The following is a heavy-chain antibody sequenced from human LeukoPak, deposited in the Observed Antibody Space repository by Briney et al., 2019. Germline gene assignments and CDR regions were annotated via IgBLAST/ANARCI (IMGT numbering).Heavy chain of an antibody. D-gene: IGHD1-26*01. Sequence: KSGGSLRLSCAASGFTFSSYGMHWVRQAPGKGLEWVGRIKSKTDGGTTDYAAPVKGRFTISRDDSKNTLYLQMNSLKTEDTAVYYCTTDRRWELWPSAFDIWGQGTMVTVSS. J-gene: IGHJ3*02. CDR2: IKSKTDGGTT. V-gene: IGHV3-15*01. CDR3: TTDRRWELWPSAFDI. CDR1: GFTFSSYG.